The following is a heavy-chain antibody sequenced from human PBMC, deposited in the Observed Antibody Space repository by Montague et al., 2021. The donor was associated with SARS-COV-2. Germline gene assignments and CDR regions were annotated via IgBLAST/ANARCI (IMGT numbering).Heavy chain of an antibody. V-gene: IGHV4-34*01. CDR1: GGSFSGYY. J-gene: IGHJ4*02. CDR2: INQSGST. D-gene: IGHD3-22*01. Sequence: SETLSLTCAVYGGSFSGYYWGWIRQPPGKGLEWIGEINQSGSTNXXPSLKSRVTLSVDTSKKQFSLKLSSLTAADTAVYYCARVAGGYYHDSSAYFDYWGQGSRVTVSS. CDR3: ARVAGGYYHDSSAYFDY.